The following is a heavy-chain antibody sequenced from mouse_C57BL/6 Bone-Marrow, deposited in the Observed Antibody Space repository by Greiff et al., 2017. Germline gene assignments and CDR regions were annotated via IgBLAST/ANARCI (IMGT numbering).Heavy chain of an antibody. Sequence: VQLQQSGAELVKPGASVKMSCKASGYTFTSYWITWVKQRPGQGLEWIGDIYPGSGSTNYNEKFKSKATLTVDTSSSTAYRQLSSLTSEDSAVYYCARKGHYYGSSYGYWGQGTTLTGSS. D-gene: IGHD1-1*01. V-gene: IGHV1-55*01. J-gene: IGHJ2*01. CDR1: GYTFTSYW. CDR2: IYPGSGST. CDR3: ARKGHYYGSSYGY.